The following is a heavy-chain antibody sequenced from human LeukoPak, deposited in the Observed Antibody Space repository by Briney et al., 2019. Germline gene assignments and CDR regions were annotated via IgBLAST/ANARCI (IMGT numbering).Heavy chain of an antibody. V-gene: IGHV3-7*01. J-gene: IGHJ4*02. CDR1: GFTFRSYW. CDR3: ARDVFCGGDCYSPKCN. Sequence: GGSLRLSCAASGFTFRSYWMSWVRQAPGKGLEWEANINQDGSEKYYVDSVKGRFTISRDNAENSLFLQLNSLRAEDTAVYYCARDVFCGGDCYSPKCNWGQGTLVTVSS. D-gene: IGHD2-21*02. CDR2: INQDGSEK.